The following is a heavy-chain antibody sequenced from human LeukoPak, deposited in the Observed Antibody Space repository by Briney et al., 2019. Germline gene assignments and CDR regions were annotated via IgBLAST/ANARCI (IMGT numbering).Heavy chain of an antibody. CDR2: TSHSGST. CDR1: GESFSDYY. J-gene: IGHJ6*02. Sequence: SETLSLTCAVYGESFSDYYWSWLRQPPGKGLEWIGETSHSGSTNYNPSLKSRVTISVDTSKKQFSLRLTSVTAADTAIYYCARDSRDSSGYYHAGMDVWGQGTTVTVSS. V-gene: IGHV4-34*01. CDR3: ARDSRDSSGYYHAGMDV. D-gene: IGHD3-22*01.